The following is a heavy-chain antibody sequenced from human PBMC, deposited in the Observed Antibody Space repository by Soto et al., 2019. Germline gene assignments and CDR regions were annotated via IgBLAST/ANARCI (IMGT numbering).Heavy chain of an antibody. CDR1: GYTFTSYY. CDR3: ARDLYCSGGSCYSRFDNWFDP. CDR2: INPSGGST. J-gene: IGHJ5*02. Sequence: QVQLVQSGAEVKKPGASVKVSCKASGYTFTSYYMHWVRQAPGQGLEWMGIINPSGGSTSYAQKFQGGVTMTRDTSTSTVYMELSSLRSEETAVYYCARDLYCSGGSCYSRFDNWFDPWGQGTLVTVSS. D-gene: IGHD2-15*01. V-gene: IGHV1-46*03.